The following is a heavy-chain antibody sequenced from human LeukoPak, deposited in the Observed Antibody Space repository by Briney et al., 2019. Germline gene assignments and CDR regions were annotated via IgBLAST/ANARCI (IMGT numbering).Heavy chain of an antibody. CDR1: GYTFTSYG. CDR2: ISAYNGNT. D-gene: IGHD3-10*01. J-gene: IGHJ6*03. V-gene: IGHV1-18*01. Sequence: ASVKVSCKASGYTFTSYGISWVRQAPGQGLEWMGWISAYNGNTNYAQKLQGRVTMTTDTSTSTAYMELRSLRSDDTAVYYCAKPYGSGTWDYYYMDVWGKGTTVTISS. CDR3: AKPYGSGTWDYYYMDV.